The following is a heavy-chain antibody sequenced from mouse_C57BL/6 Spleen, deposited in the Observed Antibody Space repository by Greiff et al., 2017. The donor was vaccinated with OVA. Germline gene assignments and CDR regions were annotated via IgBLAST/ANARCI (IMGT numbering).Heavy chain of an antibody. J-gene: IGHJ2*01. D-gene: IGHD1-1*02. V-gene: IGHV3-6*01. Sequence: VQLKQSGPGLVKPSQSLSLTCSVTGYSITSGYYWNWIRQFPGNKLEWMGYISYDGSNNYNPSLKNRISITRDTSKNQFFLKLNSVTTEDTATYYCARDDGSYGPDYWGQGTTLTVSS. CDR2: ISYDGSN. CDR1: GYSITSGYY. CDR3: ARDDGSYGPDY.